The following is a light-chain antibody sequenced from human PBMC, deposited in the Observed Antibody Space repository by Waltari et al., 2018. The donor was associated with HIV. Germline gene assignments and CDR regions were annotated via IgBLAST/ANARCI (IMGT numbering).Light chain of an antibody. CDR3: LLYYRGAQRYV. J-gene: IGLJ1*01. V-gene: IGLV7-43*01. CDR1: TGAVTSGYY. Sequence: QTVVTQEPSLTVSPGGTVTLTCASRTGAVTSGYYPNWFQQKPGQEPWALIYSTSNKHSCTPALFSGSLLGGKAALTRSGVQPEEEAEYYCLLYYRGAQRYVCGTGTKVTVL. CDR2: STS.